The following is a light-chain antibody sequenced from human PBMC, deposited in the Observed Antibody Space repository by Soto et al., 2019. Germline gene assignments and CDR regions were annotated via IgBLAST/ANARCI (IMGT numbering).Light chain of an antibody. V-gene: IGLV2-23*01. CDR2: EGN. CDR3: CSYAGSSSLL. Sequence: QSALTQRASVSGSPGQSITISCTGTSSNVGAYNLVSWYQHHPGKVPKLIIYEGNQRSSGVSNRFSGSKSGNTASLTISGLQAEDEADYYCCSYAGSSSLLFGEGTKLTVL. CDR1: SSNVGAYNL. J-gene: IGLJ3*02.